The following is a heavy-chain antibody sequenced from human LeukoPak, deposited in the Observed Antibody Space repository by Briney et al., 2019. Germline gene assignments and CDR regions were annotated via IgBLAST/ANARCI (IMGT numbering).Heavy chain of an antibody. V-gene: IGHV3-7*01. CDR1: GFTFSSYW. Sequence: GGSLRLSCAASGFTFSSYWMSWVRQAPGKGLEWVANIKQDGSEKYYVDSVKGRFTISRDNAKNSLYLQMNILRAEDTAVYYCARGDYGSGSIYYYYYMDVWGKGTTVTVSS. D-gene: IGHD3-10*01. CDR2: IKQDGSEK. CDR3: ARGDYGSGSIYYYYYMDV. J-gene: IGHJ6*03.